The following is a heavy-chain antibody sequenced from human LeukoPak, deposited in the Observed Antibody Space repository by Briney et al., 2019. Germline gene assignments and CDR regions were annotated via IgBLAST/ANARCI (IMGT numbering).Heavy chain of an antibody. CDR2: MNPNSGNT. CDR1: GYTFTSYD. D-gene: IGHD1-26*01. CDR3: ARGMTWELHFDY. J-gene: IGHJ4*02. Sequence: ASVKVSCKASGYTFTSYDINWVRQATGQGLEWMGWMNPNSGNTGYAQKFRGRVTITRNTSISTAYMELSSLRSEDTAVNYCARGMTWELHFDYWGQGTLVTVSS. V-gene: IGHV1-8*03.